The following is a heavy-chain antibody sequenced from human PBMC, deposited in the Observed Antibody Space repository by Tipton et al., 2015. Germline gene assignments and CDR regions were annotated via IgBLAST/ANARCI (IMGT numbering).Heavy chain of an antibody. D-gene: IGHD5-24*01. CDR3: ARDLEHGMDV. Sequence: TLSLTCSVSGGSVSSANYYWSWIRQPPGKGLGWMGYISYSGSTHYNPSLKSRVSISLDTSKNHFSLSLTSVTAADTAIYYCARDLEHGMDVWGQGTTVTVSS. CDR2: ISYSGST. V-gene: IGHV4-61*03. J-gene: IGHJ6*02. CDR1: GGSVSSANYY.